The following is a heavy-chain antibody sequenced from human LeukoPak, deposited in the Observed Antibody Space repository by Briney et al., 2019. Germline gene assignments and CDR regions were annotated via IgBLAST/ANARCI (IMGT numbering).Heavy chain of an antibody. CDR2: IYYNGNT. J-gene: IGHJ4*03. V-gene: IGHV4-59*12. Sequence: PSETLSLTCSVSDGSINSYYWNWIRRPPGKGLEWIGYIYYNGNTNYSPSLKSRVTMSVDTSKNLFSLKLSSVTAADTAVYYCARGIQMATTFDYWGQGTTVTVSS. CDR3: ARGIQMATTFDY. CDR1: DGSINSYY. D-gene: IGHD5-24*01.